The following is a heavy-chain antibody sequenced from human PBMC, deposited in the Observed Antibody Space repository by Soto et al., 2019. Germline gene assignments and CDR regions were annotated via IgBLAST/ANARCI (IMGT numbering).Heavy chain of an antibody. D-gene: IGHD6-13*01. J-gene: IGHJ4*02. CDR2: IWYDGSNK. Sequence: PGGSLRLSCAASGFTFSSYGMHWVRQAPGKGLEWVAVIWYDGSNKYYADSVKGRFTISRDNSKNTLYLQMNSLRAEDTAVYYCARDSSKRGIAAAGPANYWGQGTLVTVSS. V-gene: IGHV3-33*01. CDR1: GFTFSSYG. CDR3: ARDSSKRGIAAAGPANY.